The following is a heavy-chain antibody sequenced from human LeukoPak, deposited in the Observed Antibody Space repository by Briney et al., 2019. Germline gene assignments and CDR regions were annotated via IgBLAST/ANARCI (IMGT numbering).Heavy chain of an antibody. V-gene: IGHV4-39*07. J-gene: IGHJ3*02. CDR3: ARDRDYDILTGYYKAPPGAFDI. D-gene: IGHD3-9*01. CDR2: IYYSGST. Sequence: SETLSLTCTVSGGSIISSSYYWGWLRQPPGKGLEWLGSIYYSGSTYYNPSLKSRVTISVDTSKNQFSLKLSSVTAADAAVYYCARDRDYDILTGYYKAPPGAFDIWGQGTMVTVSS. CDR1: GGSIISSSYY.